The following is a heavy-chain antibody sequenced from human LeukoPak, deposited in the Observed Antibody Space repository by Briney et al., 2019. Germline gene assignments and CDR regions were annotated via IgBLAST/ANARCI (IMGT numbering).Heavy chain of an antibody. D-gene: IGHD1-1*01. Sequence: ASVKVSCKASGYTFTSYGISWVRQAPGQGLGWMGWMNPNSGNTGYAQKFQGRVTMTRNTSISTAYMELSSLRSEDTAVYYCARTKTEYYYYYGMDVWGQGTTVTVSS. CDR3: ARTKTEYYYYYGMDV. V-gene: IGHV1-8*02. J-gene: IGHJ6*02. CDR1: GYTFTSYG. CDR2: MNPNSGNT.